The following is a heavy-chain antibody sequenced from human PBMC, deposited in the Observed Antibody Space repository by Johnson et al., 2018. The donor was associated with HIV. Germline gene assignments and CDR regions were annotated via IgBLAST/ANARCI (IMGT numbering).Heavy chain of an antibody. J-gene: IGHJ3*02. CDR2: IKEDGSEK. D-gene: IGHD3-10*01. Sequence: VQLVESGGGLVQPGGSLRLSCAASGFTFSSNWMNWVRQAPGKGLQWVANIKEDGSEKYYVDSVRGRFTISRDNAKKSMYLQMNSLRVEDTAVYYCARPIARGASDIWGQGTMVTVSS. CDR1: GFTFSSNW. CDR3: ARPIARGASDI. V-gene: IGHV3-7*05.